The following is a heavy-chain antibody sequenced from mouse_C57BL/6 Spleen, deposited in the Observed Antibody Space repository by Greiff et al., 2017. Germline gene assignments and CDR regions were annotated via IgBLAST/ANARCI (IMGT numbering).Heavy chain of an antibody. CDR1: GYTFTSYW. Sequence: QVQLQQPGAELVRPGSSVKLSCKASGYTFTSYWMDWVKQRPGQGLEWIGNIYPSDSETHYNQKFKDKATLTVDKSSSTAYMQLSSLTSEDSAVYYCARWGSNYGFDYWGQGTTLTVSS. CDR2: IYPSDSET. D-gene: IGHD2-5*01. J-gene: IGHJ2*01. V-gene: IGHV1-61*01. CDR3: ARWGSNYGFDY.